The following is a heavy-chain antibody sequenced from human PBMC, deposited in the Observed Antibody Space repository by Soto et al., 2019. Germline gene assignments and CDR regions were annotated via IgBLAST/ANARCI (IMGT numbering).Heavy chain of an antibody. V-gene: IGHV4-31*11. CDR1: GGSIKSADYY. D-gene: IGHD3-10*01. CDR3: ATGDLTAGELFFAS. Sequence: QVQLQESGPGLVKPSQTLSLTCAVSGGSIKSADYYCNWIRQHPGEGLEWMGYNKYTGNPFSNPSLKSRVTISVDTSKNQFSLKLTSVTAADTAVYYCATGDLTAGELFFASWGQGTLVTVSS. CDR2: NKYTGNP. J-gene: IGHJ4*02.